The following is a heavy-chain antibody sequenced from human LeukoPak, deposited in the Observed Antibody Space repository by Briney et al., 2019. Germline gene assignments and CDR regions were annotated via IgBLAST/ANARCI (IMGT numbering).Heavy chain of an antibody. CDR1: GFTFSSYS. CDR3: ASLGGSGWSVGGYYYGMDV. Sequence: GGSLRLSGAASGFTFSSYSMNWVRQAPGNGLHWVSPINSSSSYIYYADSVKGRFTISRDNAKNSLYLQMNSLRAEDTAVYYCASLGGSGWSVGGYYYGMDVWGQGTTVTVSS. J-gene: IGHJ6*02. V-gene: IGHV3-21*01. D-gene: IGHD6-19*01. CDR2: INSSSSYI.